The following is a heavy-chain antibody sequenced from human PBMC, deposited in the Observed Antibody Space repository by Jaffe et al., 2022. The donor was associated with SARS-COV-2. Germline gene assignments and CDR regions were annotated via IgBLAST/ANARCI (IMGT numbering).Heavy chain of an antibody. CDR2: ISSSGSTI. Sequence: EVQLVESGGGLVQPGGSLRLSCAASGFTFSSYEMNWVRQAPGKGLEWVSYISSSGSTIYYADSVKGRFTISRDNAKNSLYLQMNSLRAEDTAVYYCAREGEQLGYYYYGMDVWGQGTTVTVSS. CDR3: AREGEQLGYYYYGMDV. V-gene: IGHV3-48*03. D-gene: IGHD6-13*01. J-gene: IGHJ6*02. CDR1: GFTFSSYE.